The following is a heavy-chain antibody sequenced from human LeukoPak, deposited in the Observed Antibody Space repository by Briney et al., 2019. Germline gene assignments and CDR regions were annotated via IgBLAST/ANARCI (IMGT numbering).Heavy chain of an antibody. CDR2: ITGSGYNT. CDR1: GFTFSSCA. J-gene: IGHJ6*03. CDR3: AKGGRVAAIYYMDV. D-gene: IGHD6-13*01. Sequence: PGGSLRLSCAASGFTFSSCAMSWVRQAPGKGLEWVSGITGSGYNTNYADSVEGRFTISRDNSKNTLYLQMNSLRAEDTAVYYRAKGGRVAAIYYMDVWGKGTTVTVSS. V-gene: IGHV3-23*01.